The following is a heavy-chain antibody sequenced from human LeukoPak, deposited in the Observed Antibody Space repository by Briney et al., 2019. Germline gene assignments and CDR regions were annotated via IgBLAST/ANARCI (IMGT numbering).Heavy chain of an antibody. CDR2: INPSSGST. CDR1: GYTFISYY. J-gene: IGHJ4*02. D-gene: IGHD3-3*01. CDR3: ARDEYDGDY. V-gene: IGHV1-46*01. Sequence: VXVSCKASGYTFISYYMHWVRQAPGQGLEWMGIINPSSGSTTYAQKFQGRVTVTRDTSTSTVYMELSSLRSEDTAVYYCARDEYDGDYWGQGTLVTVSS.